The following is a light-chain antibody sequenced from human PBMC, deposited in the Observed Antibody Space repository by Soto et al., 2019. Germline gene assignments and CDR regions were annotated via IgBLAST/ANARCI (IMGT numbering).Light chain of an antibody. J-gene: IGKJ1*01. CDR2: AAS. Sequence: DIQMTQSPSSLSASVGDRVTITCRASQSISSYLNWYQQKPGKAPKLLIYAASSLQSGVPSRFSGSGSGTDFTLTISSLQPEDFATYYCQPSYSTLRTFGQGTKVEIE. CDR3: QPSYSTLRT. V-gene: IGKV1-39*01. CDR1: QSISSY.